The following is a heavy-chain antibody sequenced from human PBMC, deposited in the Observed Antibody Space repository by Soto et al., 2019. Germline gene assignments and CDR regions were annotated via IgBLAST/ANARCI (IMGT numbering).Heavy chain of an antibody. CDR3: ARYRAADNYYYYGMDV. CDR2: ISAYNVNT. V-gene: IGHV1-18*01. J-gene: IGHJ6*02. D-gene: IGHD6-13*01. CDR1: GYTFTSYG. Sequence: GASVNVSCKASGYTFTSYGISWVRQAPGQGLEWMGCISAYNVNTNYAQKLQGRVTMTTDTSTSTAYMELRSLRSDDTAVYYCARYRAADNYYYYGMDVWGQGTTVTVSS.